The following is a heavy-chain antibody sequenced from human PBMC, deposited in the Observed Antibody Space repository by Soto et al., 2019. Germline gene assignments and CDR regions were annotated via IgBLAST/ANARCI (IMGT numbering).Heavy chain of an antibody. CDR2: INPAGTIT. J-gene: IGHJ5*02. CDR3: TSDTFGLRDT. V-gene: IGHV3-74*01. CDR1: GFPFSHYW. Sequence: MQMVESGGGSVQPGGSLRLSCAASGFPFSHYWMHWLRQTPGKGLVWVSRINPAGTITNYADSVEGRFTISRDNADSALFLQMNSLSAEDTAIYYCTSDTFGLRDTWGQGTLVTVSS. D-gene: IGHD3-16*01.